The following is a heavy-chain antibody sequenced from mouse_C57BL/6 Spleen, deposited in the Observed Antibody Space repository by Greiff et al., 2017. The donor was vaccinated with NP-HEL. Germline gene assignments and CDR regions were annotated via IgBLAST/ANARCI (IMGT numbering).Heavy chain of an antibody. D-gene: IGHD2-10*02. V-gene: IGHV1-64*01. CDR2: IHPNSGST. CDR1: GYTFTSYW. CDR3: ARSLGYGNYFDY. J-gene: IGHJ2*01. Sequence: QVQLQQPGAELVKPGASVKLSCKASGYTFTSYWMHWVKQRPGQGLEWIGMIHPNSGSTNYNEKFKSKATLTVDKSSSTAYMQLSSLTSEDSAVYYCARSLGYGNYFDYWGQGTTLTVSS.